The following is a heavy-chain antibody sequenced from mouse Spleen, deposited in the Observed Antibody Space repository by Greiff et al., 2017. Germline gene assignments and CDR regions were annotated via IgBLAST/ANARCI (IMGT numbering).Heavy chain of an antibody. V-gene: IGHV1-15*01. J-gene: IGHJ2*01. CDR2: IDPETGGT. D-gene: IGHD2-13*01. CDR1: GYTFTDYE. Sequence: VKLLESGAELVRPGASVTLSCKASGYTFTDYEMHWVKQTPVHGLEWIGAIDPETGGTAYNQKFKGKAILTADKSSSTAYMELRSLTSEDSAVYYCTKDYGDLFDYWGQGTTLTVSS. CDR3: TKDYGDLFDY.